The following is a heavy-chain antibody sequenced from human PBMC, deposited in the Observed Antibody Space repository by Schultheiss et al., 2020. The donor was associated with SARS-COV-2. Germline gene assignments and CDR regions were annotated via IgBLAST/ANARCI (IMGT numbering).Heavy chain of an antibody. D-gene: IGHD5-24*01. Sequence: GGSLRLSCAASGFTFSSYSMNWVRQAPGKGLEWVSGINWRGTGTGYTDSVKGRFTISRDNSKNTLYLQMNSLRAEDTAVYYCARDMARGYWGQGTLVTVSS. CDR1: GFTFSSYS. CDR3: ARDMARGY. CDR2: INWRGTGT. V-gene: IGHV3-NL1*01. J-gene: IGHJ4*02.